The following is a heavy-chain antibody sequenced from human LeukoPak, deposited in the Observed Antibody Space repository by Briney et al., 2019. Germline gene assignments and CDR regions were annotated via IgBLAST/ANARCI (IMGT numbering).Heavy chain of an antibody. J-gene: IGHJ4*02. CDR1: GFTFSDYW. D-gene: IGHD2-2*01. V-gene: IGHV3-7*01. CDR2: IMQDGTER. CDR3: MRGPYALF. Sequence: GGSLRLSCAASGFTFSDYWLSWVRQAPGKGLEWVANIMQDGTERNYVDSVKGRFTISRDNARDSLYLQMNSLRAEDTAVYYCMRGPYALFWGQGTLVSVSS.